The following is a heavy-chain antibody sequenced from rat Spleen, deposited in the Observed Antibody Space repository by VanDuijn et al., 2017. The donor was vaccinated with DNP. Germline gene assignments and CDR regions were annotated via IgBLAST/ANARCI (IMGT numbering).Heavy chain of an antibody. V-gene: IGHV5S10*01. Sequence: EVQLVESGGDLVQSGRSLKVSCAASGFTFSDYNMAWVRQAPKKGLEWVATITYDGRRTYYRDSVKGRFTISRDNAKSTLYLQMDSLRSEDTATYYCATHHDYYWYFDLWGPGTMVTVSS. J-gene: IGHJ1*01. CDR3: ATHHDYYWYFDL. CDR2: ITYDGRRT. CDR1: GFTFSDYN.